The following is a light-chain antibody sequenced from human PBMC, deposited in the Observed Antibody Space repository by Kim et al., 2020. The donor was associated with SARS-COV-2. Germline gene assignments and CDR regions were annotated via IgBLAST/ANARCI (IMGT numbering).Light chain of an antibody. V-gene: IGLV3-19*01. CDR1: SLRRYY. Sequence: SSELTQDPAVSVALGQTVRITCQGDSLRRYYASWYQQKPGQAPVFVIYGKNNRPSGIPDRFSGSSSGNTASLTITGAKAEDEADYYCNSRGSSGNHPVVF. J-gene: IGLJ2*01. CDR2: GKN. CDR3: NSRGSSGNHPVV.